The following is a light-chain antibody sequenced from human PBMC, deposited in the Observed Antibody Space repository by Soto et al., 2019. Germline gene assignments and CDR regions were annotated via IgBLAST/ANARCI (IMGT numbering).Light chain of an antibody. J-gene: IGLJ1*01. CDR2: DVS. CDR1: RSDVGGYNY. Sequence: QSVLAQPPSVSGSPGQSVTISCTGTRSDVGGYNYVSWYQQHPGKAPKLMIYDVSKRPSGVSVRFSGSKSGNTASLTISGPQAEDEADYYCCSYAGSYTLDVFGTGTKVTVL. CDR3: CSYAGSYTLDV. V-gene: IGLV2-11*01.